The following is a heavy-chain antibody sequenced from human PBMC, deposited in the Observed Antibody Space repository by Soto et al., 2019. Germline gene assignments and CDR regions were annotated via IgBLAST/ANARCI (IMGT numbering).Heavy chain of an antibody. CDR1: GDSVSSNSAA. Sequence: SQTLSLTCAISGDSVSSNSAAWNWIRQSPSRGLEWLGRTYYRSKWYNDYAVSVKSRITINPDTSKNQFSLQLNSVTPEDTAVYYCARGLIPPIAVFCSCAYHHYLQSFPTQRSSDL. CDR2: TYYRSKWYN. CDR3: ARGLIPPIAVFCSCAYHHYLQSFPTQRSSDL. J-gene: IGHJ2*01. D-gene: IGHD6-19*01. V-gene: IGHV6-1*01.